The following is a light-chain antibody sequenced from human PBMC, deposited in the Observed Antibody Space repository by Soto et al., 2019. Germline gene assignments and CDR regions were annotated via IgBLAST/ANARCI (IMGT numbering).Light chain of an antibody. Sequence: SYELTQPPSVSVAPGKTARITCGGNNIGSKSVHWYRQKPGQAPVLVIYYDTDRPSGIPERFSGSNSGNTATLTISRVEAGDEADYYCQVWDSSSDHVFFGGGTKLTVL. V-gene: IGLV3-21*04. CDR2: YDT. CDR1: NIGSKS. J-gene: IGLJ2*01. CDR3: QVWDSSSDHVF.